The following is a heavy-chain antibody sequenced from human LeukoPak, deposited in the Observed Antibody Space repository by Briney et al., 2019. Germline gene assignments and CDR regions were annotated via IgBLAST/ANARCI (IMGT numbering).Heavy chain of an antibody. D-gene: IGHD2-15*01. CDR3: ARGYCSDFRCYRLDP. CDR1: GGSIISSVDY. J-gene: IGHJ5*02. Sequence: PSETLSLTCTVSGGSIISSVDYWGWIRQPPGKGLEWIGSIYYSGSTHYNPSLKSRFTISVDTSKNQFSLKVTSVTAADTAMYYCARGYCSDFRCYRLDPWGQGALVTVSS. V-gene: IGHV4-39*07. CDR2: IYYSGST.